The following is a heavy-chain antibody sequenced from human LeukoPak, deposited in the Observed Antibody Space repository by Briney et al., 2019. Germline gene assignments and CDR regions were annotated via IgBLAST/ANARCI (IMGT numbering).Heavy chain of an antibody. J-gene: IGHJ4*02. CDR1: GFTFSSYA. CDR2: ISYDGSNK. D-gene: IGHD1-1*01. V-gene: IGHV3-30-3*01. Sequence: PGGSLRLSCAASGFTFSSYAMHWVRQAPGKGLEWVAVISYDGSNKYYADSVKGRFTISRDNSKNTLYLQMNSLRAEDTAVYYCARELRTGAGLDYWGQGTLVTVSS. CDR3: ARELRTGAGLDY.